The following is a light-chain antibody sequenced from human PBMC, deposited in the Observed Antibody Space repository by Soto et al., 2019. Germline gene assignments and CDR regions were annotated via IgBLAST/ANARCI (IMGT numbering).Light chain of an antibody. J-gene: IGKJ5*01. CDR1: QSVSNY. CDR2: DAS. V-gene: IGKV3-11*01. CDR3: QQRRNWPPIT. Sequence: EIVLTQSPATLSLSPGERATLSCRASQSVSNYLLWYQQKPGQAPRLLIYDASNRATGIPARFSGSGSGTDFTLTISSLEPEDFAVYYCQQRRNWPPITFGQGTRLEIK.